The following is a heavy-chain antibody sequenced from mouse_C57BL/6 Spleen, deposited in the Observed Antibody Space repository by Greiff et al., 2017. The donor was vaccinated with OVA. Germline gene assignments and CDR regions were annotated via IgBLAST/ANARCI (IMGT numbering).Heavy chain of an antibody. V-gene: IGHV2-9-1*01. Sequence: QVQLKESGPGLVAPSQSLSITCTVSGFSLTSYAISWVRQPPGKGLEWLGVIWTGGGTNYNSALKSRLSISTDNSKSQGFLKMNSLQTDDTARYYCARTTQWLPSSYDMDYWGQGTSVTVSS. J-gene: IGHJ4*01. CDR1: GFSLTSYA. D-gene: IGHD2-2*01. CDR3: ARTTQWLPSSYDMDY. CDR2: IWTGGGT.